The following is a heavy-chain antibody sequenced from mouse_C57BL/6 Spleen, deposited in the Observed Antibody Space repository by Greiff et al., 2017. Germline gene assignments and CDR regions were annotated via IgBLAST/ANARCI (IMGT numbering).Heavy chain of an antibody. CDR3: AGDDGYYDMDY. CDR2: IDPANGNT. V-gene: IGHV14-3*01. Sequence: VQLQQSVAELVRPGASVKLSCTASGFNIKNTYMHWVKQRPEQGLEWIGRIDPANGNTKYDPKFQGTATITADPSSNTAYLQLSSLTYEDTASYYSAGDDGYYDMDYWGQGTTLTVSS. CDR1: GFNIKNTY. D-gene: IGHD2-3*01. J-gene: IGHJ2*01.